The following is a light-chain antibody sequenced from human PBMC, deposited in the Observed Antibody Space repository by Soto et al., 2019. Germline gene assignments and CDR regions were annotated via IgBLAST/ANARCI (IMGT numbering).Light chain of an antibody. CDR3: QHYNSYSEA. CDR2: QAS. Sequence: DIHMTQSPSTLSGSVGYRVTITCRAGQTISSWLAWYQQKPGKAPKLLIYQASTLKSGVPSRFRGSGSGTEFTLTISSLQPDDFATYYCQHYNSYSEAFGQGTKVDIK. V-gene: IGKV1-5*03. CDR1: QTISSW. J-gene: IGKJ1*01.